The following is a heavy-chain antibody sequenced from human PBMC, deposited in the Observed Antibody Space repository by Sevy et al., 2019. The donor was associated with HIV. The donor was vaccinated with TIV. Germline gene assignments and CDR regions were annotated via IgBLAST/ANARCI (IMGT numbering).Heavy chain of an antibody. Sequence: GGSLRLSCAASGFTFSTSTMNWVRQAPGKGLEWVSLMTSSGSYILYADSVKGRFTISRDNAKNSGFLQMNSLRVEDTAVYYCVRDEWNYWGHRTLVTVSS. D-gene: IGHD3-3*01. V-gene: IGHV3-21*01. CDR2: MTSSGSYI. CDR1: GFTFSTST. CDR3: VRDEWNY. J-gene: IGHJ4*01.